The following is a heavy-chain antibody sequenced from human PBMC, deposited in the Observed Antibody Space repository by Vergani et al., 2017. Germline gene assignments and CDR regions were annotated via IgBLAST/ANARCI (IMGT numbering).Heavy chain of an antibody. CDR2: MDYNGRA. V-gene: IGHV4-39*01. CDR1: GGSFFNSRYY. CDR3: ARLNGDYMRLSEY. J-gene: IGHJ4*02. Sequence: QVQLHESGPGLVKPSGTLSLTCSVTGGSFFNSRYYWGWIRQPPGKGLEWIGSMDYNGRAYYTSSLRRRVAISIDTSKNQFSLRLSSVTAADTAVYYCARLNGDYMRLSEYWGQGTLVAVSS. D-gene: IGHD4-17*01.